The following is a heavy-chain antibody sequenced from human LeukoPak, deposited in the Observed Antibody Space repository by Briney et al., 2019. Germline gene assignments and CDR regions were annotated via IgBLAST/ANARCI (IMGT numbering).Heavy chain of an antibody. V-gene: IGHV1-46*01. Sequence: ASVKVSCKASGYTFTSYYMHWVRQAPGQGLGWMGIINPSGGSTSYAQKFQGRVTMTRDTSTSTVYMELSSLRSEDTAVYYCARGEASNDFWSGPYNWFDPWGQGTLVTVSS. CDR1: GYTFTSYY. CDR3: ARGEASNDFWSGPYNWFDP. D-gene: IGHD3-3*01. CDR2: INPSGGST. J-gene: IGHJ5*02.